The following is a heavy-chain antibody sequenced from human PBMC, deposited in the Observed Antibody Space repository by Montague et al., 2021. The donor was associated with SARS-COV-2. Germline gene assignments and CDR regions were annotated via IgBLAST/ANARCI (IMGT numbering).Heavy chain of an antibody. CDR1: GGSSSNYY. CDR3: ARHRCSSTSCYDYGMDV. D-gene: IGHD2-2*01. J-gene: IGHJ6*02. CDR2: IYISGST. Sequence: SETLSLTCTFSGGSSSNYYWSWIRQPAGKGLEWIGHIYISGSTNYNPSLKSRVTMSVDTSKNQFSLKLSSVTAADTAVYYCARHRCSSTSCYDYGMDVWGQGTTVKVSS. V-gene: IGHV4-4*07.